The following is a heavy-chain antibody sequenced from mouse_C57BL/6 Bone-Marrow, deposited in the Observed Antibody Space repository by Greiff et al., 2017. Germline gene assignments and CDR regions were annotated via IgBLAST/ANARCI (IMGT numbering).Heavy chain of an antibody. CDR1: GFTFTDYY. CDR3: ARSNLIAY. J-gene: IGHJ3*01. Sequence: EVQLQESGGGLVQPGGSLSLSCAASGFTFTDYYMSWVRQPPGKALEWLGFIRNKANGYTTEYSASVKGRFTISRDNSQSILYLQMNALRAEDSATYCCARSNLIAYWGQGTLVTVSA. V-gene: IGHV7-3*01. CDR2: IRNKANGYTT.